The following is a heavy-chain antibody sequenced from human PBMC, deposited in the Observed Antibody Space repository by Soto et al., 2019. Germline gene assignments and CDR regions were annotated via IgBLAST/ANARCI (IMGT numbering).Heavy chain of an antibody. J-gene: IGHJ5*02. D-gene: IGHD2-2*01. V-gene: IGHV1-18*01. CDR2: ISAYSGNT. Sequence: QVQLVQSGAEVKKPGASVKVSCKASGYIFTTYGISWVRQAPGQGLEWMGWISAYSGNTNFAQKFHGRLAMSTDTSTSTANMELRRLTSGDPAVYYCARNAGDYCSSAICSSSLGHNWFGPWGQGTLVAGSS. CDR1: GYIFTTYG. CDR3: ARNAGDYCSSAICSSSLGHNWFGP.